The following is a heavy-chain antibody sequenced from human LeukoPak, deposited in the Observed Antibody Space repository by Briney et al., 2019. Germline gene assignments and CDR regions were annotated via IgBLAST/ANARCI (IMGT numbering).Heavy chain of an antibody. J-gene: IGHJ4*02. CDR1: GFTVSSNF. Sequence: PGGSLRLSCAVSGFTVSSNFLNWVRQAPGKGLEWVSVLYSGGTTFYADSVKGRFTISRDNSKNTLYLQMNSLRGDDTAIYYCASPSPGGAAAGLFDYWGQGTLVTVSS. V-gene: IGHV3-53*05. CDR2: LYSGGTT. CDR3: ASPSPGGAAAGLFDY. D-gene: IGHD6-13*01.